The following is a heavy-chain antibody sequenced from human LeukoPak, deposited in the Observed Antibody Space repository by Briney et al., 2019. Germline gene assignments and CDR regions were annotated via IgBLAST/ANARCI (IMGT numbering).Heavy chain of an antibody. D-gene: IGHD3-10*01. CDR3: ARSGVGPPVTEPFDY. J-gene: IGHJ4*02. CDR1: GGSISSYY. Sequence: SETLSLTCTVSGGSISSYYWSWIRQPPGKGLEWIGYIYYSGSTKYNPSLKSRVTISVDTSKNQFSLKLSSVTAADTAVYYCARSGVGPPVTEPFDYWGQGTLVIVFS. V-gene: IGHV4-59*01. CDR2: IYYSGST.